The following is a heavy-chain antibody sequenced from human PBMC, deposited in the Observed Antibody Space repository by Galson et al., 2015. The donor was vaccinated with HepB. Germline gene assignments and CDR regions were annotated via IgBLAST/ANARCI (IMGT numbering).Heavy chain of an antibody. CDR3: ARLGDFSGYSSR. CDR2: IRSRANNYAT. V-gene: IGHV3-73*01. CDR1: GFTFSGSA. Sequence: SLRLSCAASGFTFSGSAIHWVRQASGKGPEWVGRIRSRANNYATSYGPSLGGRFTISRDDAKNMAYLHMRSLKTEDTAVYYCARLGDFSGYSSRWGQGTLVTVSS. D-gene: IGHD5-12*01. J-gene: IGHJ4*02.